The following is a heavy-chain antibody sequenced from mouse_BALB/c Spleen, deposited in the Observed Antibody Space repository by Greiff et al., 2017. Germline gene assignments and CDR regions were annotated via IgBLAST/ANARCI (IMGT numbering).Heavy chain of an antibody. J-gene: IGHJ4*01. CDR2: ISYSGST. Sequence: EVKLQESGPGLVKPSQSLSLTCTVTGYSITSDYAWNWIRQFPGNKLEWMGYISYSGSTSYNPSLKSRISITRDTSKNQFFLQLNSVTTEDTATYYCARGGSPYAMDYWGQGTSVTVSS. CDR1: GYSITSDYA. V-gene: IGHV3-2*02. CDR3: ARGGSPYAMDY.